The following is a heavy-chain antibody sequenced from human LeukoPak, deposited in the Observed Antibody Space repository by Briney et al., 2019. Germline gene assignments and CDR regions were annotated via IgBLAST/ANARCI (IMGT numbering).Heavy chain of an antibody. CDR1: GFTFTTYW. CDR3: KSGGAAPGSFDY. CDR2: IKHDGSEQ. J-gene: IGHJ4*01. V-gene: IGHV3-7*01. D-gene: IGHD1-26*01. Sequence: GGSLRLSCAASGFTFTTYWMSWLRQAPGKGLQWVANIKHDGSEQYYVDSVKGRFTISRDNAKNSLFLQMNSLGVEDTAVYYCKSGGAAPGSFDYWGHGALVTVSS.